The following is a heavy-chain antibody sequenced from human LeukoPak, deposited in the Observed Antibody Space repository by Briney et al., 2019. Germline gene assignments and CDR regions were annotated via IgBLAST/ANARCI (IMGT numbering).Heavy chain of an antibody. V-gene: IGHV1-46*01. Sequence: ASVKVSCKASGYMITHYYMHWVRQAPGQGLEWMGMITSSGGDTRYAQKFGGRVTMTRDTSTRTVYMELSSLTSEDTAVYYCARDLRRSGYNWGCDHWGQGTLVTVSP. CDR1: GYMITHYY. CDR2: ITSSGGDT. J-gene: IGHJ4*02. CDR3: ARDLRRSGYNWGCDH. D-gene: IGHD5-24*01.